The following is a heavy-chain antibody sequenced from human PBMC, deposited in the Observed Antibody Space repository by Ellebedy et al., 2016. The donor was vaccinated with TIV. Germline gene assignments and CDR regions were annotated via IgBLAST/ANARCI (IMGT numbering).Heavy chain of an antibody. V-gene: IGHV3-21*01. CDR3: AREFGSGSYPRLDY. Sequence: GESLKISXAASGFTFSSYSMNWVRQAPGKGLEWVSFISSSSYIYYAESVKGRFTISRDNAKNSLYLQMNTLRAEDTAVYYCAREFGSGSYPRLDYWGQGTLVTVSS. CDR2: ISSSSYI. D-gene: IGHD3-10*01. J-gene: IGHJ4*02. CDR1: GFTFSSYS.